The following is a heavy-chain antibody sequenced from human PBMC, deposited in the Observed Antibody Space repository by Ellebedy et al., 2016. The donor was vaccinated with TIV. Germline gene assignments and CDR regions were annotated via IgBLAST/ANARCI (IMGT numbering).Heavy chain of an antibody. CDR3: ARGYSYAYYYYGMDV. J-gene: IGHJ6*02. Sequence: GESLKISXAASGFTFSSYAMHWVRQAPGKGLEWVAVISYDGSNKYYADSVKGRFTISRDNSKNTLYLQMNSLRAEDTAVYYCARGYSYAYYYYGMDVWGQGTTVTVSS. CDR2: ISYDGSNK. V-gene: IGHV3-30-3*01. CDR1: GFTFSSYA. D-gene: IGHD5-18*01.